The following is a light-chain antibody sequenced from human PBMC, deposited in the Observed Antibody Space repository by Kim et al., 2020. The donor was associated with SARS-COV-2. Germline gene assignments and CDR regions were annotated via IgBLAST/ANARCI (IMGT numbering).Light chain of an antibody. Sequence: QSALTQTASVFGSPGQSITISCRGSSRDVGGYNSVSWYQQCPGKAPKILIYDVSNRPSGISNRFSGSKSGNTASLTISGLQVEDEGDYYCCSYRIGSIPVFGGETKLTVL. CDR2: DVS. CDR1: SRDVGGYNS. J-gene: IGLJ2*01. V-gene: IGLV2-14*03. CDR3: CSYRIGSIPV.